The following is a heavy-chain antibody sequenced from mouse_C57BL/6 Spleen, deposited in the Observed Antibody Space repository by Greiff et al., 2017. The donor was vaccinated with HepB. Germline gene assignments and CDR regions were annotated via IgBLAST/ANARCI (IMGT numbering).Heavy chain of an antibody. Sequence: VQLQESGPELVKPGASVKLSCKASGYTFTSYDINWVKQRPGQGLEWIGWIYPRDGSTKYNEKFKGKATLTGDTSSSTAYMELHSLTSEDSTVYFCAREGYYYGSSYPFAYWGQGTLVTVSA. CDR1: GYTFTSYD. CDR3: AREGYYYGSSYPFAY. V-gene: IGHV1-85*01. D-gene: IGHD1-1*01. J-gene: IGHJ3*01. CDR2: IYPRDGST.